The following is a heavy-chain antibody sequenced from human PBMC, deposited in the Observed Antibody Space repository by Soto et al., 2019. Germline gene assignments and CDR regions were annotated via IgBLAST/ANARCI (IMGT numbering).Heavy chain of an antibody. CDR3: ARDLSRIERSTPMPNNWFDP. V-gene: IGHV3-30*03. Sequence: GGSLRLSCAASGFTFSSYGMHWVRQAPGKGLEWVAVISYDGSNKYYADSVKGRFTISRDNSKNTLYLQMNSLRAEDTAVYYCARDLSRIERSTPMPNNWFDPWGQGTLVTVSS. CDR1: GFTFSSYG. J-gene: IGHJ5*02. CDR2: ISYDGSNK. D-gene: IGHD1-1*01.